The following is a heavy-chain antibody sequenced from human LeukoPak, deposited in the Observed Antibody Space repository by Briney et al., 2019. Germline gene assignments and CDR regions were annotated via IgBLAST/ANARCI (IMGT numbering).Heavy chain of an antibody. D-gene: IGHD2-2*02. V-gene: IGHV3-74*01. J-gene: IGHJ4*02. CDR1: GITISRFW. CDR3: AKPPPLYPEYCSSTSCYIPY. CDR2: VGGDGITT. Sequence: PGGSLRLSCAASGITISRFWMHWVRQAPGKGLVWVSRVGGDGITTNYADSVKGRFTISRDNAKNTLYLQMNSLRAEDTAVYYCAKPPPLYPEYCSSTSCYIPYWGQGTLVTVSS.